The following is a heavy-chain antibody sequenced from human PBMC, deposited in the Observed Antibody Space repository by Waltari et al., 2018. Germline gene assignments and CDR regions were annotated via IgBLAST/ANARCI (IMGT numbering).Heavy chain of an antibody. CDR1: GGSISSYY. J-gene: IGHJ6*03. Sequence: QVQLQESGPGLVKPSETLSLTCTVSGGSISSYYWSWIRQPPGQGLEWIGYIYYSGSTNYNPSLKSRVTISVDTSKNQFSLKLSSVTAADTAVYYCARAVVDFWSGYSRRPYYYYYYMDVWGKGTTVTVSS. CDR2: IYYSGST. CDR3: ARAVVDFWSGYSRRPYYYYYYMDV. V-gene: IGHV4-59*01. D-gene: IGHD3-3*01.